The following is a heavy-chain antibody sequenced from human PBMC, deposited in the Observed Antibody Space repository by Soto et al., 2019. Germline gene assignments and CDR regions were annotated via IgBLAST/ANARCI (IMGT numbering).Heavy chain of an antibody. J-gene: IGHJ5*02. D-gene: IGHD3-3*01. CDR2: IYHSGST. CDR1: GGSISSGGYS. CDR3: AREVVGVVIMTGGWFDP. Sequence: QLQLQESGSGLVKPSQTLSLTCAVSGGSISSGGYSWSWIRQPPGKGLEWIGYIYHSGSTYYNPSLKSRVPISVDRSKNQFSLKLSYVTAADTAVYYCAREVVGVVIMTGGWFDPWGQGTLVTVSS. V-gene: IGHV4-30-2*01.